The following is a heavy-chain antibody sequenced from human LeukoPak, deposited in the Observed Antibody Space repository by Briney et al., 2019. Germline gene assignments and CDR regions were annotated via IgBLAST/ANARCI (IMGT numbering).Heavy chain of an antibody. V-gene: IGHV3-7*01. D-gene: IGHD5-12*01. CDR2: IKEDGSEK. J-gene: IGHJ4*02. CDR3: ARVRGYDSRDLHD. Sequence: GGSLRLSCVPSGFTFSSYWKNWVRQAPGKGLEWVANIKEDGSEKYYVDSVKGRFTISRDNAKNSVYLQTNSLRVEDTAVYYCARVRGYDSRDLHDWGQGTLVTVSS. CDR1: GFTFSSYW.